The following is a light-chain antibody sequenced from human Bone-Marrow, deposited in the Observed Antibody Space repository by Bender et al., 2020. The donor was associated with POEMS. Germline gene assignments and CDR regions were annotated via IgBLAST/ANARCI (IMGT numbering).Light chain of an antibody. CDR2: DDS. CDR1: NIGSIS. Sequence: SYVLTQPPSVSVAPGQPSTITCGGDNIGSISVHWYKQEPGQAPVLVVYDDSQRPPGIPDRFSGSNSGDTATLTISRVEAGDEADFYCQVWDSSSDHVFGTGTKVTVL. J-gene: IGLJ1*01. CDR3: QVWDSSSDHV. V-gene: IGLV3-21*02.